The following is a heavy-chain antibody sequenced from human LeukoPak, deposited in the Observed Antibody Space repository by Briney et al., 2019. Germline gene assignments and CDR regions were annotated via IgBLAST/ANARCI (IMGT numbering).Heavy chain of an antibody. J-gene: IGHJ3*01. CDR2: INHGGST. Sequence: SETLSLTCAVYGGSFSGYYWSWLRQPPGKGLEWIGEINHGGSTNYNPSLKSRVTISVDKSKNQFSLKLSSVTAEDTAVYYCAREHTRTIQLWGQGTMVTVSS. V-gene: IGHV4-34*01. D-gene: IGHD3-9*01. CDR3: AREHTRTIQL. CDR1: GGSFSGYY.